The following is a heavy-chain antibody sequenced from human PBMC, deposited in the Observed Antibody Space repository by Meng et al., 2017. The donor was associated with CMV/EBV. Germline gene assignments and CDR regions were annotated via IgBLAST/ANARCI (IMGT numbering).Heavy chain of an antibody. D-gene: IGHD5-12*01. V-gene: IGHV3-48*03. CDR2: ISSSGSTK. CDR3: ANRYSGYEDVWYFDY. Sequence: GESLKISCAASGFTFSSYEMNWVRQAPGKGLEWVSYISSSGSTKYYADSVKGRFTISRDNAKNSLYLQMNSLRAEDTAVYYCANRYSGYEDVWYFDYWGQGTLVTVSS. J-gene: IGHJ4*02. CDR1: GFTFSSYE.